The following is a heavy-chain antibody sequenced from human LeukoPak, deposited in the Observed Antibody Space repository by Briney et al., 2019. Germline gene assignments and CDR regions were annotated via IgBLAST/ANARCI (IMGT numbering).Heavy chain of an antibody. CDR2: IHYSGST. V-gene: IGHV4-59*12. CDR1: GGSISPYY. D-gene: IGHD3-22*01. J-gene: IGHJ2*01. Sequence: SETLSLTCTVSGGSISPYYWNWIRQPPGKGLEWIGYIHYSGSTNYNPSLKSRVTISVDTSKNQFSLKLSSVTAADTAVYYCARGSSGYYWYFDLWGRGTLATVSS. CDR3: ARGSSGYYWYFDL.